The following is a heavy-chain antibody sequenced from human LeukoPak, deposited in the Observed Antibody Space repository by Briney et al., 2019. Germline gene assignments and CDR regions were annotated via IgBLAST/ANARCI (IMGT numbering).Heavy chain of an antibody. Sequence: SETLSLTCTVSGGSISSSTYYWGWIRQPPGKGLEWIGSVSYSGTTYYNPSLKTRVTISVDTSKNQFSLKLTSVTAADTAVYYCARHVYDLLGYYDTSGYQAFPDFWGQGTLVTVSS. D-gene: IGHD3-22*01. CDR2: VSYSGTT. CDR1: GGSISSSTYY. J-gene: IGHJ4*02. V-gene: IGHV4-39*01. CDR3: ARHVYDLLGYYDTSGYQAFPDF.